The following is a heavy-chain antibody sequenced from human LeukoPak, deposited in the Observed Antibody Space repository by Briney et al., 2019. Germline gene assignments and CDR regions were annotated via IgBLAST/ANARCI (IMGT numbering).Heavy chain of an antibody. D-gene: IGHD6-19*01. Sequence: GGSLRLSWAASAFRFSSYGMHWVRQAPGKGPEWVAFIRSDSSNQYYADSVKGRFTISRDNSKNTLYLQMNSLRAEDTAVYYCAKVPLSSSGWDREYYFDYWGQGTLVTVSS. V-gene: IGHV3-30*02. CDR1: AFRFSSYG. CDR2: IRSDSSNQ. CDR3: AKVPLSSSGWDREYYFDY. J-gene: IGHJ4*02.